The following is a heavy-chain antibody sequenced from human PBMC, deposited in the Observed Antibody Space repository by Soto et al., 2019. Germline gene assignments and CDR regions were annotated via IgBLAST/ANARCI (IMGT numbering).Heavy chain of an antibody. CDR2: ISWNSGSI. CDR3: AKGRAAADPCGMDV. J-gene: IGHJ6*02. D-gene: IGHD6-13*01. V-gene: IGHV3-9*01. CDR1: GFTFDDYA. Sequence: PGGSLRLSCAASGFTFDDYAMHWVRQAPGKGLEWVSGISWNSGSIGYADSVKGRFTISRDNAKNSLYLQMNSLRAEDTALYYCAKGRAAADPCGMDVWGQGTTVTVSS.